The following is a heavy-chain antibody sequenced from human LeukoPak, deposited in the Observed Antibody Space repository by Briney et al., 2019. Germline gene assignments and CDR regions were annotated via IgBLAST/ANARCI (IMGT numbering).Heavy chain of an antibody. V-gene: IGHV3-33*01. J-gene: IGHJ4*02. Sequence: GGSLRLSCAASGSTFSSYGMHWVRQAPGKGLEWVAVIWYDGSNKYYADSVKGRFTISRDNSKNTLYLQMNSLRAEDTAVYYCAREAVAPSGIAAAGTSFHFDYWGQGTLVTVSS. CDR2: IWYDGSNK. D-gene: IGHD6-13*01. CDR1: GSTFSSYG. CDR3: AREAVAPSGIAAAGTSFHFDY.